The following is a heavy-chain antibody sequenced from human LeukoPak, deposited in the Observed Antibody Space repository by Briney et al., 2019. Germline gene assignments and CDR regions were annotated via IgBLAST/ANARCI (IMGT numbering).Heavy chain of an antibody. V-gene: IGHV1-2*02. CDR2: INPNSGGT. CDR1: GYTFTGYY. D-gene: IGHD1-7*01. Sequence: ASVKVSCKASGYTFTGYYMHWVRQAPGQGLEWMGWINPNSGGTNYAQKFQGRVTMTRGTSISTAYMELSSLRAEDTAVYYCARDSSGGELELTIDYWGQGTLVTVSS. CDR3: ARDSSGGELELTIDY. J-gene: IGHJ4*02.